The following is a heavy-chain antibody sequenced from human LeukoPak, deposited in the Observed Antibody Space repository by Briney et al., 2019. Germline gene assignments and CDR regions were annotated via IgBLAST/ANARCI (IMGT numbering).Heavy chain of an antibody. D-gene: IGHD4-11*01. CDR3: AGVGDYSPRGWFDP. CDR2: INPSGGST. CDR1: GYTFTSYY. J-gene: IGHJ5*02. V-gene: IGHV1-46*01. Sequence: ASVKVSCKASGYTFTSYYIHWVRQAPGQGLEWMGIINPSGGSTTYAQKFQGRVTMTRDMSTCTLYMELSSLRSEDTAFYYCAGVGDYSPRGWFDPWGQGTLVTVSS.